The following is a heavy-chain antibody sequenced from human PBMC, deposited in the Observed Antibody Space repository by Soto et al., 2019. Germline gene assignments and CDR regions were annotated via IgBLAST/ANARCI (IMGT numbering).Heavy chain of an antibody. CDR1: GFSLSNTRMG. D-gene: IGHD1-26*01. J-gene: IGHJ5*01. V-gene: IGHV2-26*01. CDR2: IFSNDET. Sequence: QVTLKESGPVLVKPTETLTLTCTVSGFSLSNTRMGVSWIRQTPGKALEWLAHIFSNDETSYSTSLKSRLTISKDTTTRQVVLTMTNMDPVDTATYYCARALIVGYKLDSWGQGTLVTVSS. CDR3: ARALIVGYKLDS.